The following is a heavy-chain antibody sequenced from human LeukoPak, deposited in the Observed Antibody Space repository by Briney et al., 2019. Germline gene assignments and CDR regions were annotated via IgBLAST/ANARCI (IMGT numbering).Heavy chain of an antibody. CDR3: AKSVVVVAATPVDY. V-gene: IGHV1-18*01. CDR2: ISAYNGNT. Sequence: ASVKVSCKASGYTFTSYGISWVRQAPGQGLEWMGWISAYNGNTNYAQKLQGRVTMTTDTSTSTAYMALRSLRSDDTAVYYCAKSVVVVAATPVDYWGQGTLVTVSS. D-gene: IGHD2-15*01. CDR1: GYTFTSYG. J-gene: IGHJ4*02.